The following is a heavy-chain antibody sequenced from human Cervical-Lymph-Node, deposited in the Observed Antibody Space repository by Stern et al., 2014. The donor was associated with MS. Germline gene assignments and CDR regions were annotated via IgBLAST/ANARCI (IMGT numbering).Heavy chain of an antibody. CDR3: ASGRLGY. CDR2: IKPSGDST. Sequence: VQLVESGAEVKKPGASVKISCKAPGYTFTNYYIHWMRQAPGQGPEWMGMIKPSGDSTTYAQKFQGRRTLTRVTSTRTVYMELSRLRSEDAAVYYCASGRLGYWGQGTQVTVSS. J-gene: IGHJ4*02. V-gene: IGHV1-46*01. CDR1: GYTFTNYY.